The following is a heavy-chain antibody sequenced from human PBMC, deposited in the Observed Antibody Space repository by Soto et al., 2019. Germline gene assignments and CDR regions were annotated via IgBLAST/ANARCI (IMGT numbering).Heavy chain of an antibody. Sequence: PSETLSLTCTVSGGSISGSSYYWGWIRQPPGKGLEWIGSVYYTGGTYYNPSLKSRVTIFVDTSKNQFSLNLNSVTAADTAVYHCAIHRPGTGSPGIAVPGTLFWFDPWGQGTLVTVSS. D-gene: IGHD6-19*01. J-gene: IGHJ5*02. CDR3: AIHRPGTGSPGIAVPGTLFWFDP. V-gene: IGHV4-39*01. CDR2: VYYTGGT. CDR1: GGSISGSSYY.